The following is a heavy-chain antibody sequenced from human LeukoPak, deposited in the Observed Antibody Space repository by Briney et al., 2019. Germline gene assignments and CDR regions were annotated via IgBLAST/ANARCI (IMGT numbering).Heavy chain of an antibody. CDR2: MSGSGGST. J-gene: IGHJ4*02. CDR1: GFTFSSYA. Sequence: TGGSLRLSCAASGFTFSSYAMSWVRQAPGKGMEWVSTMSGSGGSTYYVDSVKGRFTISRDNSKNTLYLQMNSLRAGDTAVYYCAKVPAFVGLIVTPPFDYWGQGTLVTVSS. D-gene: IGHD3-16*02. CDR3: AKVPAFVGLIVTPPFDY. V-gene: IGHV3-23*01.